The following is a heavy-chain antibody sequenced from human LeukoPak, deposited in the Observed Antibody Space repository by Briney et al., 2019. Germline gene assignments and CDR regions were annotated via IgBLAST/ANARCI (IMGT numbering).Heavy chain of an antibody. CDR2: INHSGST. CDR1: GGSFSGYY. Sequence: SETLSLTCAVYGGSFSGYYWSWIRQPPGKGLEWIGEINHSGSTNYNPSLKSRVTISVDTSKNQFSLKLSSVTAADAAVYYCARGLLGYWGQGTLVTVSS. V-gene: IGHV4-34*01. CDR3: ARGLLGY. J-gene: IGHJ4*02. D-gene: IGHD3-16*01.